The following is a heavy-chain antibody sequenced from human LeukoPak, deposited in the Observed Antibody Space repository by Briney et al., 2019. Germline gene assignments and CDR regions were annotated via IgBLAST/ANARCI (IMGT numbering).Heavy chain of an antibody. V-gene: IGHV1-69*05. CDR1: GGTFSSYA. CDR2: IIPIFGTA. CDR3: ARGDSIDNWFDP. Sequence: GASVKVSCKASGGTFSSYAISWVRQAPGQGLEWMGGIIPIFGTANYAQKFQGRVTITTDESTSTAYMELSSLRSEDTAVYYCARGDSIDNWFDPWVQGTLVTVSS. D-gene: IGHD3-3*02. J-gene: IGHJ5*02.